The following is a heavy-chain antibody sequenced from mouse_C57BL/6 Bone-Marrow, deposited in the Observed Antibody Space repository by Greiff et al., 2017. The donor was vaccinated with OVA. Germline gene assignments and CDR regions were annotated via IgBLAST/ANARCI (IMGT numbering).Heavy chain of an antibody. CDR1: GYTFTDYE. CDR2: IDPETGGP. Sequence: QVQLQQSGAEPVRPGASVTLSCKASGYTFTDYEMHWVKQTPVHGLEWIGAIDPETGGPAYNQKFKGKAILTADKSSSTAYMELRSLTSEDSAVYYCTRGYSNYYAMDYWGQGTSVTVSS. CDR3: TRGYSNYYAMDY. J-gene: IGHJ4*01. V-gene: IGHV1-15*01. D-gene: IGHD2-5*01.